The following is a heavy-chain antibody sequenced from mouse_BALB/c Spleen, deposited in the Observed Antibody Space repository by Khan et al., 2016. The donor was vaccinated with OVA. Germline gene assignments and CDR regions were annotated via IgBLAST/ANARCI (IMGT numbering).Heavy chain of an antibody. CDR2: INTYTGEP. J-gene: IGHJ1*01. Sequence: QIQLVQSGPELKKPGETVKISCKASGYTFTNYGMNWVKQAPGKGLKWMGWINTYTGEPTYADDFKGRFVFSLETSASTAYLQISNLKNEDMTTYFSARISSYWYCDVWGAGTTVTVSS. CDR1: GYTFTNYG. D-gene: IGHD6-2*01. V-gene: IGHV9-1*02. CDR3: ARISSYWYCDV.